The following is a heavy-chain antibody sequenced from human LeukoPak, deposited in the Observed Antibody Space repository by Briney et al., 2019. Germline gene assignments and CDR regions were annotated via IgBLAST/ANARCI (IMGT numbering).Heavy chain of an antibody. D-gene: IGHD1-26*01. CDR1: GYTFTSYY. CDR3: ARDLGGSYYYYYYMDV. V-gene: IGHV1-46*01. J-gene: IGHJ6*03. CDR2: INPSGGST. Sequence: ASVKVSCKASGYTFTSYYMHWVRQAPGQGLEWIGIINPSGGSTSYAQKFQARVTMTRDMSTSTVYMELSSLRSEDTAVYYCARDLGGSYYYYYYMDVWGKGTTVTVSS.